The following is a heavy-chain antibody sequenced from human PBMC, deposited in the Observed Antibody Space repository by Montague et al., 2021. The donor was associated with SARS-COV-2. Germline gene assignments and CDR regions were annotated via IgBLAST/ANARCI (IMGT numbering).Heavy chain of an antibody. CDR3: ARGGYRSSWYGRRNWFDP. D-gene: IGHD6-13*01. Sequence: SETLSITCAVYGGSFSGYYWSWIRQPPGKGLEWIGEINHSGSTNYNPSLKSRVTISVDTSKNQFSLKLSSVTAADTAVYYCARGGYRSSWYGRRNWFDPWGQGTLVTVSS. V-gene: IGHV4-34*01. CDR1: GGSFSGYY. CDR2: INHSGST. J-gene: IGHJ5*02.